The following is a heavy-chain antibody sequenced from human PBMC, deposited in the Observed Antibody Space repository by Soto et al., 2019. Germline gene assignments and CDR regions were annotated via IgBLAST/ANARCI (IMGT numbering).Heavy chain of an antibody. V-gene: IGHV4-59*08. CDR1: GGSIGSYY. CDR3: ARRRVGGAYYYYYMDV. CDR2: IYYSGST. Sequence: SETLSLTCTVSGGSIGSYYWSWIRQPPGKGLEWIGYIYYSGSTNYNPSLKSRVTISVDTSKNQFPLKLSSVTAADTAVYYCARRRVGGAYYYYYMDVWGKGTTVTVSS. D-gene: IGHD3-16*01. J-gene: IGHJ6*03.